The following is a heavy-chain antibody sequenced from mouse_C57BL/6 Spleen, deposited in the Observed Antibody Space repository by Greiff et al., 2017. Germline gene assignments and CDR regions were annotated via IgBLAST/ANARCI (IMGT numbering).Heavy chain of an antibody. CDR1: GYTFTSYW. CDR2: IDPSDSET. CDR3: ARGGSNLYYFDY. Sequence: QVQLQQSGAELVRPGSSVKLSCKASGYTFTSYWMHWVKQRPIQGLEWIGNIDPSDSETHYNQKFKDKATLTVDKSSSTAYMQLSSLTSEDSAVYYCARGGSNLYYFDYWGQGTTLTVSS. J-gene: IGHJ2*01. V-gene: IGHV1-52*01. D-gene: IGHD1-1*01.